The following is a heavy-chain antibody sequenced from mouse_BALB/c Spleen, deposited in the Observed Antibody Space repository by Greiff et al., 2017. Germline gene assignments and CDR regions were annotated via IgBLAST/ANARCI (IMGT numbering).Heavy chain of an antibody. Sequence: EVQLMESGGDLVKPGGSLKLSCAASGFTFSSYGMSWVRQTPDKRLEWVATISSGGSYTYYPDSVMGRFTISRDNAKNTLYLQMSSLKSEDTAMYWGARGGRLFDYWGQGTTVTVSA. V-gene: IGHV5-6*01. CDR3: ARGGRLFDY. D-gene: IGHD2-13*01. CDR1: GFTFSSYG. CDR2: ISSGGSYT. J-gene: IGHJ2*01.